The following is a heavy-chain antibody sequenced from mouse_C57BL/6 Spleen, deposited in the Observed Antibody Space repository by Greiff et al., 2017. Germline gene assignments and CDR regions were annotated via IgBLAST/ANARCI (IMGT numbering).Heavy chain of an antibody. D-gene: IGHD2-3*01. Sequence: QVQLKQPGAELVKPGASVKMSCKASGYTFTSYWITWVKQRPGQGLEWIGDIYPGSGSTNYNEKFKSKATLTVDTSSSTAYMQLSSLTSEDSAVYYCARNYDGYYEFAYWGQGTLVTVSA. CDR1: GYTFTSYW. V-gene: IGHV1-55*01. J-gene: IGHJ3*01. CDR2: IYPGSGST. CDR3: ARNYDGYYEFAY.